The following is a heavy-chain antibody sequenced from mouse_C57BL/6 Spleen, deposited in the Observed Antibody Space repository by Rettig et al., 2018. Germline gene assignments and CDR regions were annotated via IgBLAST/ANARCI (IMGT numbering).Heavy chain of an antibody. CDR1: GYAFSSSW. V-gene: IGHV1-82*01. Sequence: QVQLQQSGPELVKPGASVKISCKASGYAFSSSWMNWVKQRPGKGLEWIGRIYPGDGDTNYNGKFKGKATLTADKSSSTAYMQLSSLTSEDSAVYFCASSTYYYAMDYWGQGTSVTVSS. CDR2: IYPGDGDT. D-gene: IGHD1-1*01. J-gene: IGHJ4*01. CDR3: ASSTYYYAMDY.